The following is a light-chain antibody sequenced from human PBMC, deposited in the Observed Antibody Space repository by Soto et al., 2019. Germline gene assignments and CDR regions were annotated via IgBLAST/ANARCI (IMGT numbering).Light chain of an antibody. J-gene: IGKJ2*01. Sequence: EIVLTQSPCTLSLSPGERATLSCRASQSVSSSYLAWYQQKPGQAPRLLIYGASSRATGIPDRFSGSGSGQDFPLTISRLEPEDFAVYYCQQYGSSSYTFGQGTKLEIK. CDR1: QSVSSSY. CDR3: QQYGSSSYT. V-gene: IGKV3-20*01. CDR2: GAS.